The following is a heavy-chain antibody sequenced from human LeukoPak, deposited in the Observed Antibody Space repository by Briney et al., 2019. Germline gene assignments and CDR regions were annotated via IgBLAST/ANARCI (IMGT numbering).Heavy chain of an antibody. CDR3: ATGDDYRTFDY. D-gene: IGHD5-24*01. CDR1: EFTFSSYE. CDR2: ISSSGITI. Sequence: GGSLRLSCAASEFTFSSYEMNWARQAPGKGLEWVSYISSSGITIYYADSVKGRFTISRDNAKNSLYLQMNSLRAEDTAVYYCATGDDYRTFDYWGQGTLVTVSS. J-gene: IGHJ4*02. V-gene: IGHV3-48*03.